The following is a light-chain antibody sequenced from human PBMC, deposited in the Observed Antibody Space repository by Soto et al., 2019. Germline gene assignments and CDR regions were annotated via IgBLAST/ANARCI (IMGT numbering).Light chain of an antibody. CDR1: QSVTNNY. CDR2: GAS. V-gene: IGKV3-20*01. J-gene: IGKJ1*01. CDR3: QQYGSYMWT. Sequence: EVVLTQSPDTLSLAPGERATLSCRASQSVTNNYLLWYQQKPGQAPRLLIYGASSRATGIPDRFRGGGSGTDFTLTISRLEPEDFAMYYCQQYGSYMWTFGQGTKVEIK.